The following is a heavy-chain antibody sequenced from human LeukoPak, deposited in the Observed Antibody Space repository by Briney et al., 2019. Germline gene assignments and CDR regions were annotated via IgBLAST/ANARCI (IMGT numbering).Heavy chain of an antibody. V-gene: IGHV4-39*07. D-gene: IGHD6-6*01. J-gene: IGHJ6*03. CDR2: IYYSGST. Sequence: PSETLSLTCTVSGGSISSSSYYWGWIRQPPGKGLEWIGSIYYSGSTYYNPSLKSRVTISVDTSKNQFSLKLSSVTAADTAVYYCARVDIAAESPWNYYYMDVWGKGTTVTISS. CDR1: GGSISSSSYY. CDR3: ARVDIAAESPWNYYYMDV.